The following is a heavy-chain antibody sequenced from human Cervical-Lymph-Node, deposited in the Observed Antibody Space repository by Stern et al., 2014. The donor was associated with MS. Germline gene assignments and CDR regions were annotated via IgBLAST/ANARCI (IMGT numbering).Heavy chain of an antibody. V-gene: IGHV3-33*01. D-gene: IGHD3-10*01. Sequence: VQLEESGGGVVQPGTSLRLSCAVSGFSVSNYGMHWVRQAPGKGLGGVAVIWYDGSKKYYADSVKGRFTISKDNSKNTVYLQMDSLRVEDTAIYYCAREGRNSSFFFDSWGQGTLATVSS. CDR1: GFSVSNYG. CDR2: IWYDGSKK. CDR3: AREGRNSSFFFDS. J-gene: IGHJ4*02.